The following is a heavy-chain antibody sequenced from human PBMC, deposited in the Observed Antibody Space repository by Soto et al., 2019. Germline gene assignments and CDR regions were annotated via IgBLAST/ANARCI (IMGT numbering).Heavy chain of an antibody. D-gene: IGHD3-10*01. V-gene: IGHV1-18*01. J-gene: IGHJ4*02. CDR3: ARDQESITDRILQY. CDR1: GDTFASFG. CDR2: ISAYNGNT. Sequence: ASVKVSCKASGDTFASFGFSWVRQAPGQGLERPGWISAYNGNTHYAQKVRDRVTLTTDTSTNTAYMELRSLTSDDTAVYYCARDQESITDRILQYWGQGTRVTVS.